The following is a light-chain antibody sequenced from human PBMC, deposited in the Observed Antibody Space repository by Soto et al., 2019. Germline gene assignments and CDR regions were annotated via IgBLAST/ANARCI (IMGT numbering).Light chain of an antibody. CDR1: QSVSVN. CDR3: QERKRWPRGT. Sequence: VLTQSPAIWYLSPGERATLSCRASQSVSVNFAWYQHKPGQAPRPLIYSASDRAPGIPARFSGSVSGTDFTLTIRSLEPEDFAVYYGQERKRWPRGTFCAGTKVDIK. V-gene: IGKV3-11*01. J-gene: IGKJ4*01. CDR2: SAS.